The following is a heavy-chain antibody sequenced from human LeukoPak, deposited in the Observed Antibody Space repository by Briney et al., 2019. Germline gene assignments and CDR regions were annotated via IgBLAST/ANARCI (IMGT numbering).Heavy chain of an antibody. V-gene: IGHV4-4*07. CDR2: IYTSGST. J-gene: IGHJ4*02. Sequence: SETLSLTCTVSGGSISSYYWSWIRQPAGKGLEWIGRIYTSGSTNYNPSLKSRVTMSVDTSKNQFSLKLSSVTAADTAVYYCAKTPRYAPYYYDSSGYYRALDYFDYWGQGTLVTVSP. D-gene: IGHD3-22*01. CDR3: AKTPRYAPYYYDSSGYYRALDYFDY. CDR1: GGSISSYY.